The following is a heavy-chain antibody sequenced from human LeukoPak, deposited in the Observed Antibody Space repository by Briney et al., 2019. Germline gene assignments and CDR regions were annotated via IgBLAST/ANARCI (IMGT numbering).Heavy chain of an antibody. V-gene: IGHV1-69*04. CDR2: IIPILGIA. D-gene: IGHD2-2*01. CDR1: GGTFSSYA. CDR3: AREQVVVGRGYYGMDV. Sequence: ASVKVSCKASGGTFSSYAISWVRQAPGQGLEWMGRIIPILGIANYAQKFQGRVTITADKSTSTAYMELSSLRSEDTAVYYCAREQVVVGRGYYGMDVWGQGTTVTVSS. J-gene: IGHJ6*02.